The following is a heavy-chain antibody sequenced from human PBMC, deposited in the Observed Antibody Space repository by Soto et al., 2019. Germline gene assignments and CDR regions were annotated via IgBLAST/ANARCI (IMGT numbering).Heavy chain of an antibody. CDR1: GYTFTSYG. D-gene: IGHD2-15*01. V-gene: IGHV1-18*01. CDR2: ISAYNGNT. CDR3: AASLYCSGGSCMTYNWFDH. J-gene: IGHJ5*02. Sequence: QVQLVQSGAEVKKPGASVKVSCKASGYTFTSYGISWVRQAPGQGLEWMGWISAYNGNTNYAQKLQGRVTMTTDTSTSTAYMELRSLRSDDTAVYYCAASLYCSGGSCMTYNWFDHWGQGTLVTVSS.